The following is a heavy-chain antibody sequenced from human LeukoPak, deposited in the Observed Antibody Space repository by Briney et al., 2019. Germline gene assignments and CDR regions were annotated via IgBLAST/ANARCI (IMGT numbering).Heavy chain of an antibody. Sequence: GGSLRLSCAASGFTFSSYSMNWVRQAPGKGLEWVSSISSSSSYIYYADSVKGRFTISRDNAKNSLYLQMNSLRAEDTAVYYCARDHPRYCSSTSCYTPPDCWGQGTLVTVSS. CDR2: ISSSSSYI. CDR3: ARDHPRYCSSTSCYTPPDC. CDR1: GFTFSSYS. D-gene: IGHD2-2*02. J-gene: IGHJ4*02. V-gene: IGHV3-21*01.